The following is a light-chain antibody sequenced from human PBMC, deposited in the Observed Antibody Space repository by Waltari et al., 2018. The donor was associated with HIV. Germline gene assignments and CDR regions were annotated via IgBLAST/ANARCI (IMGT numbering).Light chain of an antibody. CDR1: SSDVGGYNY. J-gene: IGLJ3*02. CDR2: DVS. Sequence: QSALTQPASVSGSPGQSITISCTGTSSDVGGYNYVPWYQQHSGKGPKLILYDVSNRPSGVSNRFSGSKAGNTASLTISGLQAEDEADYYCCSYTSTSSFVMFGGGTKLTVV. V-gene: IGLV2-14*01. CDR3: CSYTSTSSFVM.